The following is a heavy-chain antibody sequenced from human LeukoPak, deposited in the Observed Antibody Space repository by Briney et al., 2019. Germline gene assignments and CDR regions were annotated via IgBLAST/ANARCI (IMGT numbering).Heavy chain of an antibody. CDR3: ARASGDYASSYNFYMDV. Sequence: SETLSLTCTVSGGSISSVGHYWSWIRQPAGKGLEWIGRIYTSGNTNYNPPLKSLLTISVDTSKNQFSLNLSSVTAADTAVYYCARASGDYASSYNFYMDVWGKGTTVTVSS. D-gene: IGHD4-17*01. V-gene: IGHV4-61*02. CDR1: GGSISSVGHY. J-gene: IGHJ6*03. CDR2: IYTSGNT.